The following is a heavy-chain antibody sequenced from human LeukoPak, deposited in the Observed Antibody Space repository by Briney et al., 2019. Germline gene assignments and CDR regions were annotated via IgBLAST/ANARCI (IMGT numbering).Heavy chain of an antibody. V-gene: IGHV4-34*01. CDR3: ARGDGVAADP. CDR2: INHSGST. D-gene: IGHD6-19*01. Sequence: GSLRLSCAASGFTFSSYAMSWVRQAPGKGLEWIGEINHSGSTNYNPSLKSRVTISVDTSKNQFSLKLSSVTAADTAVYYCARGDGVAADPWGQGTLVTVSS. CDR1: GFTFSSYA. J-gene: IGHJ5*02.